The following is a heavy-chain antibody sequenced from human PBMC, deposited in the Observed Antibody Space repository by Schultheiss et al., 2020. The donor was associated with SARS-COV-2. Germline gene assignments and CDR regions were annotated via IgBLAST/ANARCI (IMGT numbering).Heavy chain of an antibody. Sequence: SETLSLTCTVSGGSISSSSYYWGWIRQPPGKGLEWFGIIYYSGSTYYNPSLQSRVTISVDTSKNQFSLRLSSVTAADTAVYYCARVGRSRGVIDYWGQGSLITVAS. J-gene: IGHJ4*02. CDR3: ARVGRSRGVIDY. V-gene: IGHV4-39*01. CDR1: GGSISSSSYY. CDR2: IYYSGST. D-gene: IGHD3-10*01.